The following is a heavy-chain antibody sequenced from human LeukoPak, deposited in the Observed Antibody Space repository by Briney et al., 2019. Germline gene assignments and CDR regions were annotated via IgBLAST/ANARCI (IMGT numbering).Heavy chain of an antibody. V-gene: IGHV3-30-3*01. CDR1: GFTFRSFP. CDR2: ISSDGSNY. Sequence: GGSLRLSCAASGFTFRSFPMHWVRQIPGKGLEWVATISSDGSNYFYTDSVKGRFTISRDNSKNTLYLQMNSLRAEDTAVYYCAKDWRVVPEGFDYWGQGTLVTVSS. D-gene: IGHD2-2*01. J-gene: IGHJ4*02. CDR3: AKDWRVVPEGFDY.